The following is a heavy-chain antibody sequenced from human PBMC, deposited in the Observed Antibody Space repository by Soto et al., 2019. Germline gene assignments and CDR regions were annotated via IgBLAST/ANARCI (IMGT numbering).Heavy chain of an antibody. V-gene: IGHV3-23*01. Sequence: EVQLLESGGGLVQPGGSLRLSCAASGFTFSSYAMSWVRQAPGKGLEWVSAISGSGGSTYYADSVKGRFTISRDNSKNTLYLQMNSLRAEDTAVYYCAKDESKVGYYDFWGGPKYNWFDPWGQGTLVTVSS. CDR1: GFTFSSYA. CDR3: AKDESKVGYYDFWGGPKYNWFDP. J-gene: IGHJ5*02. D-gene: IGHD3-3*01. CDR2: ISGSGGST.